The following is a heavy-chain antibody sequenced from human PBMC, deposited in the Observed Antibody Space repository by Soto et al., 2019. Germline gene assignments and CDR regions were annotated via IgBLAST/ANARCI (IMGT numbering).Heavy chain of an antibody. V-gene: IGHV4-34*01. CDR3: ARGGLGYCSSTSCHTYRRSDGMDV. CDR2: INHSGST. Sequence: SETLSLTCAVYGGSFSGYYWSWIRQPPGKGLEWIGEINHSGSTNYNPSLKSRVTISVDTSKNQFSLKLSSVTAADTAVYYCARGGLGYCSSTSCHTYRRSDGMDVWGQGNTVTVSS. J-gene: IGHJ6*02. CDR1: GGSFSGYY. D-gene: IGHD2-2*01.